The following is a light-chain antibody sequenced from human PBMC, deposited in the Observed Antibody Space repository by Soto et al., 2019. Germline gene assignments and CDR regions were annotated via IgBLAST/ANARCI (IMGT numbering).Light chain of an antibody. CDR3: AAWDDSLNAGV. Sequence: QAVVTQPPSASGTPGQRVTISCSGSSSNIGSNTVNWYQQFPGTAPKLLIYSNNQRPSGVPDRFSGSKSGTSASLAISGLQSEDEADYYCAAWDDSLNAGVFGGGTKVTVL. V-gene: IGLV1-44*01. J-gene: IGLJ3*02. CDR2: SNN. CDR1: SSNIGSNT.